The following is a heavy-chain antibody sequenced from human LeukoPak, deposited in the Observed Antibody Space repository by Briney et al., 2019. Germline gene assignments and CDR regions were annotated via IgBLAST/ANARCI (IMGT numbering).Heavy chain of an antibody. Sequence: GGSLRLSCAASGFTFSSYWMSWVRQAPGKGLEWVANIKRDGSEKYYVDSVKGRFTISRDNAKNSLYLQMNSLRAEDTAVYYCARLGVRGVIKYYYYMDVWGKGTTVTISS. CDR3: ARLGVRGVIKYYYYMDV. J-gene: IGHJ6*03. CDR1: GFTFSSYW. D-gene: IGHD3-10*01. CDR2: IKRDGSEK. V-gene: IGHV3-7*01.